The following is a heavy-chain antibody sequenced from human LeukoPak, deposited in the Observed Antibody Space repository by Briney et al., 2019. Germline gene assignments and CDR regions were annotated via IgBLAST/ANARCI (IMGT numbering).Heavy chain of an antibody. CDR2: IILIFGTA. CDR1: GGTFSSYA. Sequence: GASVKVSCKASGGTFSSYAISWVRQAPGQGLEWMGGIILIFGTANYAQKFQGRVTITADESTSTAYMELSSLRSEDTAVYYCAGMVVRGVIYPSKWFDPWGQGTLVTVSS. D-gene: IGHD3-10*01. J-gene: IGHJ5*02. CDR3: AGMVVRGVIYPSKWFDP. V-gene: IGHV1-69*13.